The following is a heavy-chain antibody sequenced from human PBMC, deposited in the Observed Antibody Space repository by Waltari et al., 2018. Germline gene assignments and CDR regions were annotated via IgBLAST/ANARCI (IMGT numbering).Heavy chain of an antibody. CDR1: GGSINSTRYS. CDR2: VYTSGTT. D-gene: IGHD6-13*01. J-gene: IGHJ6*03. V-gene: IGHV4-61*02. Sequence: QVQLQESGPGLVKPSQTLSLTCTVSGGSINSTRYSWSWIRQPAGKGLQWIGRVYTSGTTNSNPSLKSRLTISLDTSKNQFSLKLSSVTAADTAVYYCARHGSSSSFYSYYYFLDVWGKGTTVIVSS. CDR3: ARHGSSSSFYSYYYFLDV.